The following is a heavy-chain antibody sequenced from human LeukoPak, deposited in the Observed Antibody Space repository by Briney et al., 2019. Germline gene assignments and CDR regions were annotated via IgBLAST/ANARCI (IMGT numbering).Heavy chain of an antibody. CDR3: ASRWSAMSTGYYKVNWFDP. CDR1: IYSFRIFW. Sequence: PGESLKISCTGSIYSFRIFWIGWLRQMPGKGLEWMGIIYPGDSDTRYRPSFQGQVTISADKSISTAYLRWSSLKASDTAMYYRASRWSAMSTGYYKVNWFDPWGQGTLVTVSS. J-gene: IGHJ5*02. V-gene: IGHV5-51*03. D-gene: IGHD3-9*01. CDR2: IYPGDSDT.